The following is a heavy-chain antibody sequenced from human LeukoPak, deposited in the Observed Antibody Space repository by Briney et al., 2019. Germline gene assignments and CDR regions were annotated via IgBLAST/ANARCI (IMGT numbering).Heavy chain of an antibody. J-gene: IGHJ3*02. CDR2: ISGSGGST. Sequence: PGGSLRLSCAASGFTFSSYDMSWVRQAPGKGLEWVSAISGSGGSTYYADSVKGRFTISRDNSKNTLYLQMNSLRAEDTAVYYCAKMGEVVADSLDAFDIWGQGTMVTVSS. D-gene: IGHD3-22*01. V-gene: IGHV3-23*01. CDR1: GFTFSSYD. CDR3: AKMGEVVADSLDAFDI.